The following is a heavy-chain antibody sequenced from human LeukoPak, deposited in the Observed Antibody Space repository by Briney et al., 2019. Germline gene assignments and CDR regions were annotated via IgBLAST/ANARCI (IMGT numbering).Heavy chain of an antibody. CDR2: ISWNSGSI. Sequence: GGSLRLSCAASGFTFDDYAMHWVRQAPGKGLEWVSGISWNSGSIGYADSVKGRFTTSRDNAKNSLYLQMNSLRAEDTALYYCAKDIGGYYDSSGHYDYWGQGTLVTVSS. D-gene: IGHD3-22*01. CDR1: GFTFDDYA. CDR3: AKDIGGYYDSSGHYDY. J-gene: IGHJ4*02. V-gene: IGHV3-9*01.